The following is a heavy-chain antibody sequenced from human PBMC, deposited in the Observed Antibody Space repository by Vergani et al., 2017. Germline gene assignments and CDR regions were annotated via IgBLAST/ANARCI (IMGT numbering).Heavy chain of an antibody. D-gene: IGHD1-26*01. CDR2: IKSDGSIT. CDR3: AKPNKGATGGVGAFDI. V-gene: IGHV3-74*03. J-gene: IGHJ3*02. CDR1: GFSSNRYW. Sequence: DVHLAESGGGFFQLRGSLRLSCSASGFSSNRYWMHWVRHVPGKGLLWVSRIKSDGSITAYADSVKGRFTISRDNSKNTLYLQMNSRRAEDTAVYYCAKPNKGATGGVGAFDIWGQGTMVTVSS.